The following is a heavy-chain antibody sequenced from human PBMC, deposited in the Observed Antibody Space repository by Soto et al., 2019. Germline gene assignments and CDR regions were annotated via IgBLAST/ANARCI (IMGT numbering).Heavy chain of an antibody. CDR3: AKLAYYYGSGSYPTRYYFDY. CDR2: ISGSGGST. D-gene: IGHD3-10*01. J-gene: IGHJ4*02. CDR1: GFTFSSYA. V-gene: IGHV3-23*01. Sequence: GGSLRLSCAASGFTFSSYAMSWVRQAPGKGLEWVSAISGSGGSTYYADSVKGRFTISRDNSKNTLYLQMNSLRAEDTAVYYCAKLAYYYGSGSYPTRYYFDYWGQGTLVTVSS.